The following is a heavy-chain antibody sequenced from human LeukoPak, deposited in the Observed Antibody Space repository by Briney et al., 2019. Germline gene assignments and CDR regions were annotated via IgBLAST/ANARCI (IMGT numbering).Heavy chain of an antibody. CDR1: GYTFTSNY. D-gene: IGHD1-26*01. Sequence: GASVKVSCKAYGYTFTSNYMHWVRQAPGQGPEWMGVISPSGGSTTYAQKFQGRVTLTRDMSTSTDYLELRSLRSDDTAAYYCASSLGHYSGSTPLRYWGQGTLVTVSS. CDR3: ASSLGHYSGSTPLRY. V-gene: IGHV1-46*01. J-gene: IGHJ4*02. CDR2: ISPSGGST.